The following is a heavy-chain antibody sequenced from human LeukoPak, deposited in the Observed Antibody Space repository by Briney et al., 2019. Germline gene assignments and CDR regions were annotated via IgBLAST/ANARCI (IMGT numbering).Heavy chain of an antibody. CDR3: ARAPPEVRGNWFDP. J-gene: IGHJ5*02. Sequence: SETLSLTCAVYGGSFSGYYWSWIRQPPGKGLEWIGEINHSGSTNYNPSLKSRVTISVDTSKNQFSLKLSSVTAADTAVYYCARAPPEVRGNWFDPWGQGTLVTVSS. CDR2: INHSGST. D-gene: IGHD3-10*01. CDR1: GGSFSGYY. V-gene: IGHV4-34*01.